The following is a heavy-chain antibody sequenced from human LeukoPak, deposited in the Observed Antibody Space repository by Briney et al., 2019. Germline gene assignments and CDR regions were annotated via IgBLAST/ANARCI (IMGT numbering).Heavy chain of an antibody. CDR2: ISADNGNT. J-gene: IGHJ4*02. D-gene: IGHD2-15*01. CDR3: ARDRCRGGSCAFDY. CDR1: GYTFTSYG. V-gene: IGHV1-18*01. Sequence: ASVKVSCKASGYTFTSYGINWVRQAPGQGPEWMGWISADNGNTNYAQKLQGRVTMTTDTSTSTDYMELRSLRSDDTAVYYCARDRCRGGSCAFDYWGQGTLVTVSS.